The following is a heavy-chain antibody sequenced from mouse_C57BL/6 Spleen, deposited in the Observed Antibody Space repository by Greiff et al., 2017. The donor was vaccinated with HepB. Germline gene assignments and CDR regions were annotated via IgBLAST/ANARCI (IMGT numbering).Heavy chain of an antibody. CDR3: ARPSLAMDY. J-gene: IGHJ4*01. CDR1: GFTFSSYG. D-gene: IGHD6-1*01. CDR2: ISSGGSYT. V-gene: IGHV5-6*02. Sequence: DVMLVESGGDLVKPGGSLKLSCAASGFTFSSYGMSWVRQTPDKRLEWVANISSGGSYTYYPDSVKGRFTISRDNAKNTLYLQMSSLKSEDTAMYYCARPSLAMDYWGQGTSVTVSS.